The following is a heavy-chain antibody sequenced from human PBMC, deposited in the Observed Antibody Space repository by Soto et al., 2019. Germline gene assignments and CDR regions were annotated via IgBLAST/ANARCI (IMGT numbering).Heavy chain of an antibody. V-gene: IGHV3-48*02. CDR1: GFTFSSYS. J-gene: IGHJ4*02. D-gene: IGHD3-22*01. Sequence: EVQLVGSGGGLVQPGGSLRLSRAASGFTFSSYSMNWVRQAPGKGLEWVSYITSSSSNIYYADSVKGRFTISRDNAKNSVYLQMNSLRDEDTAVYYCASSRGYHDYWGQGTLVTVSS. CDR2: ITSSSSNI. CDR3: ASSRGYHDY.